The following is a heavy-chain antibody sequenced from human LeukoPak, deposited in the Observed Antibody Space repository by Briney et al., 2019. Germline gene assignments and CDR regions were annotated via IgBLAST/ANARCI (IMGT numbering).Heavy chain of an antibody. CDR2: ISGSGGST. D-gene: IGHD4-17*01. CDR3: AKEERTVTTPYYYYMDV. CDR1: GFTFSSSA. V-gene: IGHV3-23*01. Sequence: PGGSLRLSCAASGFTFSSSAMSWVRLAPGKGLEWVSAISGSGGSTYYADSVKGRFTISRDNSKNTLYLQMNSLRAEDTAVYYCAKEERTVTTPYYYYMDVWGKGTTVTVSS. J-gene: IGHJ6*03.